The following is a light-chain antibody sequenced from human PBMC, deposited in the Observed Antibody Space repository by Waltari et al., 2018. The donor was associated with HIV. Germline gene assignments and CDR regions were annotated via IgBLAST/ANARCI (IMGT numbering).Light chain of an antibody. CDR1: RSNVGNNY. Sequence: SVLAQPPSASGTPGQTVTISCSGTRSNVGNNYVYWYQHLPGTAPKLLIYRNTQRPSGVPDRFFGSKSGTSASLAISGLRSEDEADYYCSAWDDSLYSRVFGGGTKLTVL. V-gene: IGLV1-47*01. CDR3: SAWDDSLYSRV. J-gene: IGLJ3*02. CDR2: RNT.